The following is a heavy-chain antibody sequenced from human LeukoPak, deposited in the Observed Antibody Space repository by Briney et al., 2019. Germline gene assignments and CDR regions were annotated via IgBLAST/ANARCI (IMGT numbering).Heavy chain of an antibody. CDR2: IYPGDSDT. CDR1: GYSFTSYW. Sequence: GESLKISCKGSGYSFTSYWIGWVRQMPGKGLEWMGIIYPGDSDTRYSPSFQGQVTISADKSVSTAYLQWSSLKASDTAMYYCARHPYSSGWYGLVDVWGQGTTVTVSS. J-gene: IGHJ6*02. V-gene: IGHV5-51*01. CDR3: ARHPYSSGWYGLVDV. D-gene: IGHD6-19*01.